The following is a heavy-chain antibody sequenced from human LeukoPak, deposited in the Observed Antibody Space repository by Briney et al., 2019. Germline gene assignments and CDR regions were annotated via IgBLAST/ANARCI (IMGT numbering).Heavy chain of an antibody. J-gene: IGHJ5*02. Sequence: GGSLRLSCAASGFTFSTYWMTWVRQAPGKGLEWVANISPDGGVRSYVDSVKGRFSISRDNAKNSLYLQMHSLRAEDTAVYYCAGNLVAAAPGDAWGQGTLVTVSS. V-gene: IGHV3-7*01. CDR3: AGNLVAAAPGDA. CDR2: ISPDGGVR. D-gene: IGHD2-2*01. CDR1: GFTFSTYW.